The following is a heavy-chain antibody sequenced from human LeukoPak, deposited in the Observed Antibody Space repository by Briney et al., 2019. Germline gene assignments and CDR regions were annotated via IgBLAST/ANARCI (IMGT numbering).Heavy chain of an antibody. CDR1: GYTFTGYY. CDR3: ARASQYSSSWYSTLDAFDI. V-gene: IGHV1-2*04. CDR2: INPNSGGT. D-gene: IGHD6-13*01. Sequence: ASVKVSCKASGYTFTGYYMHWVRQAPGQGLEWMGWINPNSGGTNYAQKFQGWVTMTRDTSISTAYMELSRLRSDDTAEYYCARASQYSSSWYSTLDAFDIWGQGTMVTVSS. J-gene: IGHJ3*02.